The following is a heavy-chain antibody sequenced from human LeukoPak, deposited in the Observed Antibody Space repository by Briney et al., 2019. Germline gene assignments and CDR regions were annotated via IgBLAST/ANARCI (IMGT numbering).Heavy chain of an antibody. Sequence: GESLKISCKGSGYSFTSYWIGWVRQMPGKGLEWMGIIYPGDSDTRYSPSFQGQVTISADKSISTAYLQWSSLKASDTAMYYCARQSRSNLRLGESSFDYWGQGTLVTVSS. CDR2: IYPGDSDT. CDR3: ARQSRSNLRLGESSFDY. V-gene: IGHV5-51*01. J-gene: IGHJ4*02. CDR1: GYSFTSYW. D-gene: IGHD3-16*02.